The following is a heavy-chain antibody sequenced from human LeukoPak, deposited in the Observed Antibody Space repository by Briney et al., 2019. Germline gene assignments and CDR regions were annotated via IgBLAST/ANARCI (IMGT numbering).Heavy chain of an antibody. V-gene: IGHV1-2*02. J-gene: IGHJ6*03. CDR2: INPNSGGT. D-gene: IGHD1-7*01. Sequence: ASVKVSCKASGSTFTGYYMHWVRQAPGQGLEWMGWINPNSGGTNYAQKFQGRVTMTRDTSISTAYMELSRLRSDDTAVYYCAVSPGITGTTFYYYYYYMDVWGKGTTVTVSS. CDR3: AVSPGITGTTFYYYYYYMDV. CDR1: GSTFTGYY.